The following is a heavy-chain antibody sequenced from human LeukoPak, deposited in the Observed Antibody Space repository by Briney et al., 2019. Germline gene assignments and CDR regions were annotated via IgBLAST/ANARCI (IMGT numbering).Heavy chain of an antibody. D-gene: IGHD1-26*01. Sequence: SETLSLTCAVYGGSFSGYCWSWIRQPPGKGLEWIGEINHSGSTNYNPSLKSRVTISVDTSKNQFSLKLSSVTAADTAVYYCARDPGSGRGFDYWGQGTLVTVSS. CDR3: ARDPGSGRGFDY. V-gene: IGHV4-34*01. CDR1: GGSFSGYC. CDR2: INHSGST. J-gene: IGHJ4*02.